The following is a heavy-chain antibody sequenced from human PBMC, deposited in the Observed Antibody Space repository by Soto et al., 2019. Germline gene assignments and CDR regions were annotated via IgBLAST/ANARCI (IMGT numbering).Heavy chain of an antibody. CDR2: IYYSGST. CDR3: ARVRLGCSGGSCYAGYYGMDV. CDR1: GGSISSCGYY. V-gene: IGHV4-31*02. D-gene: IGHD2-15*01. J-gene: IGHJ6*02. Sequence: PSETLSLTCTVSGGSISSCGYYWSWIRQHPGKGLEWIGYIYYSGSTYYNPSLKSRVTISVDTSKNQFSLKLSSVTAADTAVYYCARVRLGCSGGSCYAGYYGMDVWGQGTTVTVSS.